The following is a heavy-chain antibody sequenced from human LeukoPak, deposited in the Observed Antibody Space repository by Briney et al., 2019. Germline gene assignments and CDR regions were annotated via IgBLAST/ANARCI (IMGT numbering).Heavy chain of an antibody. CDR1: GFTVSSNY. D-gene: IGHD2-15*01. V-gene: IGHV3-53*01. CDR3: TTDTWYSAGH. Sequence: GGSLRLSCAASGFTVSSNYMSWVRQAPGKGLEWLSVIYSGGTTDYADSVKGRFTISRDNAKNSLFLQMNSLRAEDTAIYYCTTDTWYSAGHWGQGTLVTVSS. J-gene: IGHJ4*02. CDR2: IYSGGTT.